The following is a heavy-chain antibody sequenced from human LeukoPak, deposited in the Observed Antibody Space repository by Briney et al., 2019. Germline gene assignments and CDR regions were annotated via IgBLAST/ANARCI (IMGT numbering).Heavy chain of an antibody. D-gene: IGHD2-15*01. CDR1: GGSIDYFY. CDR2: IYHSGST. J-gene: IGHJ3*02. Sequence: SETLSLTCTVSGGSIDYFYWSWLRQPPGKGLEWIGEIYHSGSTNYNPSLKSRVTISVDKSKNQFSLKLSSVTAADTAVYYCARAPVATYAFDIWGQGTMVAVSS. V-gene: IGHV4-34*01. CDR3: ARAPVATYAFDI.